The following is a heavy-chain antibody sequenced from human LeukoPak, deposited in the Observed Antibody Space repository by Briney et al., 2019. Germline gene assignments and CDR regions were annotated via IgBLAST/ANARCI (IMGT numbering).Heavy chain of an antibody. CDR2: ISGDGGRT. CDR1: GFIFGDYA. Sequence: GGSLRLSCAASGFIFGDYAMHWVRQAPGKGLEWVSLISGDGGRTYYTDSVKGRFTISRDNSKHSLYLQMNSLRTEDTALYYCTKNGGYSDAFDIWGQGTMVTVSS. D-gene: IGHD3-10*01. J-gene: IGHJ3*02. CDR3: TKNGGYSDAFDI. V-gene: IGHV3-43*02.